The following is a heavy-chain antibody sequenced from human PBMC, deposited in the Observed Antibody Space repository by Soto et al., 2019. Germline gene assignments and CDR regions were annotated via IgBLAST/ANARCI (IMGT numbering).Heavy chain of an antibody. V-gene: IGHV3-21*01. Sequence: EVQLVESGGGLVKPGGSLRLSCAASGFTFSSYSMNWVRQAPGQGLEWVSAISSSSSYIYYADSVKGRFTISRDNAKNALDLHMNSRRAEDTAVYYCARVGYCSSTSCYLIDYWGQGTLVTVAS. CDR1: GFTFSSYS. D-gene: IGHD2-2*01. CDR2: ISSSSSYI. J-gene: IGHJ4*02. CDR3: ARVGYCSSTSCYLIDY.